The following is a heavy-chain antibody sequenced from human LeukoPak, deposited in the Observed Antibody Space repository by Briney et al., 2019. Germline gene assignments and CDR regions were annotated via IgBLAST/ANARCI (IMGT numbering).Heavy chain of an antibody. CDR3: ARLGLYDAGD. Sequence: ASVRVSCKASGYTFTNFDINWVRQTAGRGLEWLGWMNPANTNTGYAQRFRGRVTLTSDTSINTAYMELSSLTSDDTAVYYCARLGLYDAGDWGQGTLVTVSS. J-gene: IGHJ4*02. V-gene: IGHV1-8*01. CDR2: MNPANTNT. CDR1: GYTFTNFD. D-gene: IGHD5/OR15-5a*01.